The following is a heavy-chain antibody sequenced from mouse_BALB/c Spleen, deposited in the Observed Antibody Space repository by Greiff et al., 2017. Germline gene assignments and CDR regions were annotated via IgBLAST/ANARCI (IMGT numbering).Heavy chain of an antibody. V-gene: IGHV5-12-1*01. D-gene: IGHD4-1*01. CDR1: GFTFSSYD. J-gene: IGHJ1*01. CDR3: ARRLDWYFDV. CDR2: ISSGGGST. Sequence: EVKVEESGGGLVKPGGSLKLSCAASGFTFSSYDMSWVRQTPEKRLEWVAYISSGGGSTYYPDTVKGRFTISRDNAKNTLYLQMSSLKSEDTAMYYCARRLDWYFDVWGAGTTVTVSS.